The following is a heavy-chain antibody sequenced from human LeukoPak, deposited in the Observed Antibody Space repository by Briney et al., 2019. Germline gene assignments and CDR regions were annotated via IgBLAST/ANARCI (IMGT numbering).Heavy chain of an antibody. CDR3: ARALTPAAIKIRNGFDP. D-gene: IGHD2-2*01. J-gene: IGHJ5*02. Sequence: ASVKVSCKASGYTFTSYDINWVRQATGQGLEWMGWMNPNSGNTGYAQKFQGRVTMTRNTSISTAYMELSSLRSEDTVVYYCARALTPAAIKIRNGFDPRGQGTLVTVSS. V-gene: IGHV1-8*01. CDR2: MNPNSGNT. CDR1: GYTFTSYD.